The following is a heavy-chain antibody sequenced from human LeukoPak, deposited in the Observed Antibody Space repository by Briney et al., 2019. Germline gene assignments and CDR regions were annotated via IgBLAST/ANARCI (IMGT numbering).Heavy chain of an antibody. Sequence: PSVTLSLTCTVSGGSISPYYWSWIRQPPGKGLEWLGYIYYSGNTDYNPSLKSRVAISVDTSKNQFSLKLSSVTAADTAVYCCARSTGSTMFIDYWGQGTLVTVSS. V-gene: IGHV4-59*01. J-gene: IGHJ4*02. D-gene: IGHD3-10*02. CDR2: IYYSGNT. CDR3: ARSTGSTMFIDY. CDR1: GGSISPYY.